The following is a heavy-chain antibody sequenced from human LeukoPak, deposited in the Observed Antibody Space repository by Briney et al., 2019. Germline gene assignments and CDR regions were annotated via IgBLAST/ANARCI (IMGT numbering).Heavy chain of an antibody. CDR3: ARDPGMERFGVVFDS. D-gene: IGHD3-10*01. CDR1: GGSFSSYY. Sequence: PSETLSLTCTVSGGSFSSYYWNWIRQPAGKGLEWIGRIHSSGTTNNNPSLKSRLTMSIDTSKSQFSLKLTSVTAADTAVYYCARDPGMERFGVVFDSWGQGTLVTVSS. J-gene: IGHJ4*02. CDR2: IHSSGTT. V-gene: IGHV4-4*07.